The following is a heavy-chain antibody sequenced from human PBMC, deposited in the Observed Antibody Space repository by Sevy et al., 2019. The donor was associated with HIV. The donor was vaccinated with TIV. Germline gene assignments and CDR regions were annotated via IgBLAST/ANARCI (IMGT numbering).Heavy chain of an antibody. Sequence: GGSLRLSCVASGFTFTSYGIHWVRQAPGKGLECVAKISFDEKYKYYAESVKGRFTISRDISKNTVFLEMNSLRPDDTGVYYCAKVLGFGSGYDYAFDFWGQGTMVTVSS. D-gene: IGHD5-12*01. CDR2: ISFDEKYK. CDR3: AKVLGFGSGYDYAFDF. J-gene: IGHJ3*01. CDR1: GFTFTSYG. V-gene: IGHV3-30*02.